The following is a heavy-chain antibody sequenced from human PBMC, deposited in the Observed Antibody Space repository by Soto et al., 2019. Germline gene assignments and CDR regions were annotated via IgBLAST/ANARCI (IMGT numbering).Heavy chain of an antibody. Sequence: GGSLRLSCAASGFAFSGYSMNWVRQAPGKGLEWVSYISGSSSTIYYADSVKGRFTISRDNAKNSLYLQMNSLRAEDTAVYYCASSSGWYYSFDYWGQGTLVTVSS. J-gene: IGHJ4*02. CDR2: ISGSSSTI. D-gene: IGHD6-19*01. V-gene: IGHV3-48*01. CDR3: ASSSGWYYSFDY. CDR1: GFAFSGYS.